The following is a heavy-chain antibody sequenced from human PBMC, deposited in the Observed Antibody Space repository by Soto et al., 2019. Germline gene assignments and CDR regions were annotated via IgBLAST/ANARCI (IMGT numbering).Heavy chain of an antibody. CDR3: ARPELGYCSSTSCYTPSYYYGMDV. CDR1: GGTFSSYA. V-gene: IGHV1-69*13. Sequence: ASVKVSCKASGGTFSSYAISWVRQAPGQGLEWMGGIIPIFGTANYAQKFQGRVTITADESTSTAYMELSSLRSEDTAVYYCARPELGYCSSTSCYTPSYYYGMDVWGQGNTVTVSS. J-gene: IGHJ6*02. CDR2: IIPIFGTA. D-gene: IGHD2-2*01.